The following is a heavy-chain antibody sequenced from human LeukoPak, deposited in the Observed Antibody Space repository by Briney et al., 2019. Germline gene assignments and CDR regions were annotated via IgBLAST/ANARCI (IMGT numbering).Heavy chain of an antibody. CDR1: GFTFSNYA. CDR2: TSSTGGST. J-gene: IGHJ4*02. CDR3: ARESLGGYPDY. D-gene: IGHD5-12*01. Sequence: GGSLRLSCAASGFTFSNYAMHWVRQAPGKGLEYVSVTSSTGGSTYYANSVKGRFTISRDNSKNTLYLQMGSLRAEDMAVYYCARESLGGYPDYWGQGTLVTVSS. V-gene: IGHV3-64*01.